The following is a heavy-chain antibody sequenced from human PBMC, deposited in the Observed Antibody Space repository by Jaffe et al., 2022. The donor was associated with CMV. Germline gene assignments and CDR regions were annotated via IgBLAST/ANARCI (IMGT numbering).Heavy chain of an antibody. Sequence: EVQLLESGGGLVQPGGSLRLSCAASGFTFSSYAMSWVRQAPGKGLEWVSAISGSGGSTYYADSVKGRFTISRDNSKNTLYLQMNSLRAEDTAVYYCAKDQGPIVGSYWYFDLWGRGTLVTVSS. J-gene: IGHJ2*01. CDR1: GFTFSSYA. D-gene: IGHD1-26*01. V-gene: IGHV3-23*01. CDR2: ISGSGGST. CDR3: AKDQGPIVGSYWYFDL.